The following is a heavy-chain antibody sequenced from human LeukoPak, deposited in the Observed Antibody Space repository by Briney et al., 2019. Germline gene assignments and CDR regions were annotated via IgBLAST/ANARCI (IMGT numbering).Heavy chain of an antibody. D-gene: IGHD6-6*01. Sequence: TGGSLRLSCAASGFTFSSYSMNWVRQAPGKGLEWVSYISSSSSTIYYADSVKGRFTISRGNAKNSLYLQMNSLRAEDTAVYYCARDRPGYYYYGMDVWGQGTTVTVSS. CDR2: ISSSSSTI. CDR3: ARDRPGYYYYGMDV. J-gene: IGHJ6*02. CDR1: GFTFSSYS. V-gene: IGHV3-48*01.